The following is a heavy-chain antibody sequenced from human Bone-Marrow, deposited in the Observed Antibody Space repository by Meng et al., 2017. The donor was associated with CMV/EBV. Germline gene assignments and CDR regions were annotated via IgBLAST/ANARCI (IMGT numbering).Heavy chain of an antibody. J-gene: IGHJ2*01. CDR3: AKDCAAGGGGYFDL. CDR1: GFTFSDYY. CDR2: ISGNSGSI. D-gene: IGHD3-16*01. Sequence: SLKISCAASGFTFSDYYMNWVRQAPGKGLEWVSGISGNSGSIGYADSVKGRCTISRDNAKNPLYLQMNSLRAEDRALYYCAKDCAAGGGGYFDLWGRGTLVTVSS. V-gene: IGHV3-9*01.